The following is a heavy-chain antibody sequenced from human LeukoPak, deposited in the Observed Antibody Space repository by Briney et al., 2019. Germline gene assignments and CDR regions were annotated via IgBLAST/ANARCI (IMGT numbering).Heavy chain of an antibody. CDR1: GGSFSGYY. Sequence: SETLSLTCAVYGGSFSGYYWSWIRQPPGKGLGWIGEINHSGSTNYNPSLKSRVTISVDTSKNQFSLKLSSVTAADTAVYYCASYDWDTFDYWGQGTLVTVSS. CDR3: ASYDWDTFDY. J-gene: IGHJ4*02. V-gene: IGHV4-34*01. D-gene: IGHD1-1*01. CDR2: INHSGST.